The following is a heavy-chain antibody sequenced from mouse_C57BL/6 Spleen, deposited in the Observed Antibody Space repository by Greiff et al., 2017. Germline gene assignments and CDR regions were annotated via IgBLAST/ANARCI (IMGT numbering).Heavy chain of an antibody. CDR1: GYSITSGYY. CDR3: ARDRDGGAY. V-gene: IGHV3-6*01. D-gene: IGHD1-1*02. Sequence: EVKVEESGPGLVKPSQSLSLTCSVTGYSITSGYYWNWIRQFPGNKLEWMGYISYDGSNNYNPSLKNRISITRDTSKNKFYLKLNSVTTEDTATYYCARDRDGGAYWGQGTLVTVSA. CDR2: ISYDGSN. J-gene: IGHJ3*01.